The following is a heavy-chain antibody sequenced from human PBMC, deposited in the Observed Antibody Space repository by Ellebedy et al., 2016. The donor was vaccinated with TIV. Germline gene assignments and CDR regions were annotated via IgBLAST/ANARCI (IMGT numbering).Heavy chain of an antibody. Sequence: GGSLRLXXAASGFTFDDYAMHWVRQAPGKGLEWVSGISWNSGSTGYADSVKGRFTISRDNAKNSLYLQMNSLRAEDTALYYCAKDQGSDYGDYFFDYWGQGTLVTVSS. V-gene: IGHV3-9*01. CDR3: AKDQGSDYGDYFFDY. CDR2: ISWNSGST. CDR1: GFTFDDYA. J-gene: IGHJ4*02. D-gene: IGHD4-17*01.